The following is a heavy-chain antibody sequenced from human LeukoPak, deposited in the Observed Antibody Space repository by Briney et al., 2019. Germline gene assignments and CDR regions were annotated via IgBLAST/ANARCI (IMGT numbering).Heavy chain of an antibody. CDR3: AREDYCFDS. CDR1: GGSITAYY. Sequence: SETLSLTCSVYGGSITAYYWSWIRQPPGKGLEWIGEINHSRGTKYNPSLESRVTILLDASKNEFSLNLNSVTAADTAVYYCAREDYCFDSWGQGTLVTVSS. V-gene: IGHV4-34*01. CDR2: INHSRGT. J-gene: IGHJ4*02.